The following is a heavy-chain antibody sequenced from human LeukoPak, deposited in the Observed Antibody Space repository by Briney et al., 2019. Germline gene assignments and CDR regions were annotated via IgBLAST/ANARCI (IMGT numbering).Heavy chain of an antibody. V-gene: IGHV4-39*01. CDR2: IYYSGST. D-gene: IGHD3-10*01. J-gene: IGHJ3*02. CDR3: ARQIHYGSGSYEDAFDI. CDR1: GGSISSSSYY. Sequence: SETLSLTCTVSGGSISSSSYYWGWIRQPPGKGLEWIGSIYYSGSTYYNPSLKSRVTISVDTSKNQFSLKLSSVTAADTAVYYCARQIHYGSGSYEDAFDIWGQGTMVTVSS.